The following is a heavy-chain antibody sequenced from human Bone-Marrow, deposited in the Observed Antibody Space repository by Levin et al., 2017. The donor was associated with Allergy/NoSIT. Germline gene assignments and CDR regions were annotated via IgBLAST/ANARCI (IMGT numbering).Heavy chain of an antibody. CDR1: GFTFSSYA. V-gene: IGHV3-23*01. CDR2: ISGSGGST. J-gene: IGHJ4*02. D-gene: IGHD1-26*01. CDR3: AKGRHSGSYYPCDY. Sequence: GESLKISCAASGFTFSSYAMSWVRQAPGKGLEWVSAISGSGGSTYYADSVKGRFTISRDNSKNTLYLQMNSLRAEDTAVYYCAKGRHSGSYYPCDYWGQGTLVTVSA.